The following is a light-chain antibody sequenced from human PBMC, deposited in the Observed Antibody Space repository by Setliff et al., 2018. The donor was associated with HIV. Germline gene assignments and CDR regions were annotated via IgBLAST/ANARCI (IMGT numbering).Light chain of an antibody. V-gene: IGLV2-23*01. J-gene: IGLJ1*01. CDR1: SGDVGRYNL. CDR2: QAT. CDR3: CSNTGSNTYV. Sequence: QSVLTQPASVSGSPGQSITISCTGTSGDVGRYNLVSWYQQQPGKPPKLMIYQATKRPSGVSNRFSGSKSGNTASLTISRLQAEDEADYYCCSNTGSNTYVFGSGTKV.